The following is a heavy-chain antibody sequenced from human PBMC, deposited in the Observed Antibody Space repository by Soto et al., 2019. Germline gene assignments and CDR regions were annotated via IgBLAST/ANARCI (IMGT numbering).Heavy chain of an antibody. Sequence: GGSLRLSCEASGFTFSGFDMHWVRQPTGKGLEWVSTIGTAGDAYYAVSVKGRFTISRDNAKNSLSLQMNSLRAGDTAVYFCARGQEVGAHFFDSWGQGTQVTVSS. V-gene: IGHV3-13*01. D-gene: IGHD2-15*01. CDR1: GFTFSGFD. CDR2: IGTAGDA. CDR3: ARGQEVGAHFFDS. J-gene: IGHJ4*02.